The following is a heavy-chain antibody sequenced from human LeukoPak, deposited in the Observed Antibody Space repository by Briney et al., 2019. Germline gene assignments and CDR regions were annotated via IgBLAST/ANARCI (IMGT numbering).Heavy chain of an antibody. CDR2: IYSGGTT. V-gene: IGHV3-66*01. J-gene: IGHJ4*02. CDR1: GFTVTSNY. Sequence: QSGGSLRLSCAASGFTVTSNYMSWVRQAPGKGLEWVSVIYSGGTTYYADSVKGRFTISRDNSKNTLYLQMNSLRAEDTAVYYCAGASSAAAGYYFDYWGQGTLVTVSS. D-gene: IGHD6-13*01. CDR3: AGASSAAAGYYFDY.